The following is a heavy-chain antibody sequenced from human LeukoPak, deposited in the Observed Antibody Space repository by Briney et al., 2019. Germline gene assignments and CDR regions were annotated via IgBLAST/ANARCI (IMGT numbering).Heavy chain of an antibody. CDR2: IYNSGST. Sequence: SETLSLTCAVSGYSISSGYYWGWIRQPPGKGLEWIGSIYNSGSTYYNPSLKRRVTISVDTSKTQFSLKLSSVTAADTAVYYCATPATTIFGVDDAFDIWGQGTMVTVSS. V-gene: IGHV4-38-2*01. CDR3: ATPATTIFGVDDAFDI. CDR1: GYSISSGYY. J-gene: IGHJ3*02. D-gene: IGHD3-3*01.